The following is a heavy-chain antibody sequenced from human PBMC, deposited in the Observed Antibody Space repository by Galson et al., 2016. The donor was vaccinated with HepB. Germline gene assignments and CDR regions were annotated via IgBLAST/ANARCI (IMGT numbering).Heavy chain of an antibody. CDR1: GFTFSNYV. CDR3: AKGAGPGKVDWFDP. Sequence: SLRLSCAATGFTFSNYVMSWVRQAPGKGLEWVSTIIGDGSRTYIADSVKGRLGISRDNSKNTLYLQMNSLRADDTAVYYCAKGAGPGKVDWFDPWGQGTLVTVAS. CDR2: IIGDGSRT. V-gene: IGHV3-23*01. D-gene: IGHD6-13*01. J-gene: IGHJ5*02.